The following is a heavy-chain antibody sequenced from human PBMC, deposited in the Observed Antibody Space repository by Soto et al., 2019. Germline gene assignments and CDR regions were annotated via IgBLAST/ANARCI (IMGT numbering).Heavy chain of an antibody. D-gene: IGHD4-4*01. V-gene: IGHV5-51*01. CDR2: IYPADSDT. J-gene: IGHJ6*02. CDR3: ATLGPPAGLESYSTKAYFYYYPMDV. CDR1: GYIFTSYW. Sequence: PGESLKISCQGSGYIFTSYWIGWVRQMPGKGLEWMGIIYPADSDTEYGPSFEGQVTISADKSISTAYLQWSSLKASDSAMYYCATLGPPAGLESYSTKAYFYYYPMDVWGHGTTVTVSS.